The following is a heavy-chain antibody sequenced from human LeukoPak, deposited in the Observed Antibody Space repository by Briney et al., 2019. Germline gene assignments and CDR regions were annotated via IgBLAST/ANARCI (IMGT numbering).Heavy chain of an antibody. J-gene: IGHJ6*04. CDR1: GGSFSGYY. D-gene: IGHD2-15*01. V-gene: IGHV4-34*01. CDR2: INHSGST. CDR3: ARGRHPYCSGGSCYYYGMDV. Sequence: ASETLSLTCAVYGGSFSGYYWSWIRQPPGKGLEWIGEINHSGSTNYNPSLKSRVTISVDTSKNRFSPKLSSVTAADTAVYYCARGRHPYCSGGSCYYYGMDVWGKGTTVTVSS.